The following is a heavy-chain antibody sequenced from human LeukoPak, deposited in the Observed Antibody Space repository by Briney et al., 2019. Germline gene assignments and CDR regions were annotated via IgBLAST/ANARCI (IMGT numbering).Heavy chain of an antibody. V-gene: IGHV3-7*01. CDR2: IKQDGGET. CDR1: GFTFSRSW. D-gene: IGHD3-22*01. Sequence: GGSLRLSCAASGFTFSRSWMSWVRQAPGKGLEWVANIKQDGGETYFVDSVKGRFTVSRDNAKNSLYLQMNSLRAEDTAIYYCARDLTSYDSSGPSYFDYWGQGTLVTVSS. CDR3: ARDLTSYDSSGPSYFDY. J-gene: IGHJ4*02.